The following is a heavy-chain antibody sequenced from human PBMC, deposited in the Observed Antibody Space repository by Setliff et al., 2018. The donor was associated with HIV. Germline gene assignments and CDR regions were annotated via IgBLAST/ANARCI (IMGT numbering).Heavy chain of an antibody. CDR2: IKGDGSGT. Sequence: PGGSLRLSCAVSGFTFSNYWMHWVRQVPGKGLVWVARIKGDGSGTRYADSVKGRFTISRDNAKKTLDLQMNSLRAEDTAVYYCAKGLSAFPPHGGFDKWGQGTMVTVSS. J-gene: IGHJ3*02. CDR3: AKGLSAFPPHGGFDK. CDR1: GFTFSNYW. V-gene: IGHV3-74*01. D-gene: IGHD3-3*02.